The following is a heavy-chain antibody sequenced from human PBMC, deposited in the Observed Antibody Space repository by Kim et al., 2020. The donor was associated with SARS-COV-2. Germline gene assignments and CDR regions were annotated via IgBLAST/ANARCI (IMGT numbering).Heavy chain of an antibody. CDR1: GFTFSSYW. CDR2: INSDGSST. D-gene: IGHD5-12*01. J-gene: IGHJ4*02. Sequence: GGSLRLSCAASGFTFSSYWMHWVRQPPGKGLVWVSGINSDGSSTTYADSVRGRFTISRDNAKNTLYLQMNSLRDEDTAVYYCASFARGYSVYDCWGQGTLVTVSS. V-gene: IGHV3-74*01. CDR3: ASFARGYSVYDC.